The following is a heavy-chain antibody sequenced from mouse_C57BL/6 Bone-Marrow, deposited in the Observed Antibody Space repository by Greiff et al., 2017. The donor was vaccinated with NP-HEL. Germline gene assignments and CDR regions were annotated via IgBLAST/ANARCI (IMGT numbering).Heavy chain of an antibody. V-gene: IGHV1-82*01. Sequence: VKLQESGPELVKPGASVKISCKASGYAFSSSWMNWVKQRPGKGLEWIGRIYPGDGDTNYNGKFKGKATLTADKSSSTAYMQLSSLTSEDSAVYFCAVWSDMDYWGQGTSVTVSS. J-gene: IGHJ4*01. CDR1: GYAFSSSW. D-gene: IGHD2-10*02. CDR3: AVWSDMDY. CDR2: IYPGDGDT.